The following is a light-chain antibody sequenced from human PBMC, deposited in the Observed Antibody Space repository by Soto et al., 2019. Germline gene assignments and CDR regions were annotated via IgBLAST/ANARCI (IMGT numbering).Light chain of an antibody. J-gene: IGKJ1*01. CDR1: QSVSGD. V-gene: IGKV3-15*01. Sequence: EMVLTQSPATLSLSPGERATLSCRASQSVSGDLAWYHHKPGQAPRLLIHGASTRATGIPARFSGSGSGTEFTLTISSLQSEDFAVYFCQQFSKWPWMFGQGTKVDIK. CDR2: GAS. CDR3: QQFSKWPWM.